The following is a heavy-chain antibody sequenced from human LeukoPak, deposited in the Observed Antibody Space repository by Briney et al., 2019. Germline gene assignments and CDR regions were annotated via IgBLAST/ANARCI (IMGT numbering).Heavy chain of an antibody. Sequence: PSETLSLTCTVSRGSISTYYWSWIRQPPGKGLEWIGYIYYTGSTNYNPSLKSRVTISVDTSKNEFSLKLSSVTAADTAIYYCARAVSGRFDYWGQGTLVTVSS. J-gene: IGHJ4*02. CDR1: RGSISTYY. D-gene: IGHD6-19*01. CDR2: IYYTGST. V-gene: IGHV4-59*08. CDR3: ARAVSGRFDY.